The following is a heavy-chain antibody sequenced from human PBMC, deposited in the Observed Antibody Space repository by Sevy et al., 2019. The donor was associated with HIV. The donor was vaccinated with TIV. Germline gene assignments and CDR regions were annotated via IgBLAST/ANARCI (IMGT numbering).Heavy chain of an antibody. J-gene: IGHJ6*02. CDR3: ARTFDFWSTYYTGSYYYYGMDV. V-gene: IGHV3-33*01. CDR2: IWDDGSHK. CDR1: GFTLSSHG. D-gene: IGHD3-3*01. Sequence: GGSLRLSCVASGFTLSSHGMHWVRQAPGKGLEWVSLIWDDGSHKCYADSVKGRFIISRDNSKNTLYLQMNSLRAEDTAVYYCARTFDFWSTYYTGSYYYYGMDVWGQGTTVTVSS.